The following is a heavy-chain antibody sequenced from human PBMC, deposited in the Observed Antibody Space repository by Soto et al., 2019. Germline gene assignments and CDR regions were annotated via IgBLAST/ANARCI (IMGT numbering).Heavy chain of an antibody. V-gene: IGHV1-69*01. Sequence: QVQLVQSGAEVKKPGSSVKVSCKASGGTFSSYAISWVRQAPGQGLEWMGGIIPIFGTANYAQKFQGRVTITADESTSTAYMELSSLRSEDTAVYYCATEKYQLLSRYYYGMDVWGQGTTVTVSS. J-gene: IGHJ6*02. CDR2: IIPIFGTA. CDR1: GGTFSSYA. D-gene: IGHD2-2*01. CDR3: ATEKYQLLSRYYYGMDV.